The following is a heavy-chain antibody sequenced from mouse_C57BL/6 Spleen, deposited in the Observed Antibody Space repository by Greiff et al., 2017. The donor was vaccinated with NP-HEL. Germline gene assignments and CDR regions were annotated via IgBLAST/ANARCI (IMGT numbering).Heavy chain of an antibody. J-gene: IGHJ4*01. CDR3: ARSDAMDY. V-gene: IGHV1-69*01. CDR1: GYTFTCYW. CDR2: LDPSDSYT. Sequence: VQLQQPGAELVMPGASVKLSCKASGYTFTCYWMHWVKQRPGQGLEWIGELDPSDSYTDYNQKFKGKSTLTVDKSSSTAYMQLSSLTSEDSAVYYCARSDAMDYWGQGTSVTVSS.